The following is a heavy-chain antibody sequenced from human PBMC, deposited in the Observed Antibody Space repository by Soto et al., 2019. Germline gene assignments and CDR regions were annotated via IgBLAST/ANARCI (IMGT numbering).Heavy chain of an antibody. Sequence: SETLSLTCAVSGGSIGSGAFSLSWIRQPPGKGLEWIGYVTHSGTAYSIPSLNGRLTLSVDSSQTQFSLKLTSVTAADSAFYYCARIHWAQSSLDYWGRGILVTVSS. CDR1: GGSIGSGAFS. V-gene: IGHV4-30-2*01. CDR2: VTHSGTA. J-gene: IGHJ4*02. CDR3: ARIHWAQSSLDY. D-gene: IGHD6-19*01.